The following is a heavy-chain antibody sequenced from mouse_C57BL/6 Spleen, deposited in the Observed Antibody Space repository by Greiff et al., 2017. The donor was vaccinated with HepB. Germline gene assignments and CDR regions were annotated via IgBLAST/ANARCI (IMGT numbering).Heavy chain of an antibody. V-gene: IGHV10-1*01. Sequence: EVQLVESGGGLVQPKGSLKLSCAASGFSFNTYAMNWVRQAQGKGLEWVARIRSKSNNYATYYADSVKDRFTISRDDSESMLYLQMNNLKTEDTAMYYCVRENGYLDYWGQGTTLTVSS. D-gene: IGHD1-1*02. CDR1: GFSFNTYA. J-gene: IGHJ2*01. CDR3: VRENGYLDY. CDR2: IRSKSNNYAT.